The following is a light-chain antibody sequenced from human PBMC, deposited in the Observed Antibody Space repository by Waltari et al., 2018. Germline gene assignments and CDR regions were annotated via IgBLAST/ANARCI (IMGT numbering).Light chain of an antibody. V-gene: IGKV3-20*01. CDR1: QSVNSNY. CDR3: QQYGPSTWT. J-gene: IGKJ1*01. Sequence: EVVLTQSPGTLSLSPGERATLSCRASQSVNSNYLAWYQQRPGQALRLLMSDPFTRATGIPDRFRGSGAGTDFSLTITRLEPEDFAVYFCQQYGPSTWTFGQGTKVEIK. CDR2: DPF.